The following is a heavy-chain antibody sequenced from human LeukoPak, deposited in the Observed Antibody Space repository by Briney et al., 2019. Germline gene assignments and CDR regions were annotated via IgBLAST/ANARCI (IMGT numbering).Heavy chain of an antibody. CDR1: GGSISSYY. J-gene: IGHJ3*02. CDR2: IYYSGST. CDR3: ARHPWLGSRGAFDI. Sequence: KASETLSLTCTVSGGSISSYYWSWIRQPPGKGLEWIGYIYYSGSTNYNPSLKSRVTISVDTSKNQFSLKLSSVTAADTAVYYCARHPWLGSRGAFDIWGQGTMVTVSS. V-gene: IGHV4-59*08. D-gene: IGHD6-19*01.